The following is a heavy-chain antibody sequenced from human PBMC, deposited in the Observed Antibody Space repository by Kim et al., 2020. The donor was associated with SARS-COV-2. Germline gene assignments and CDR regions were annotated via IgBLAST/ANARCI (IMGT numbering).Heavy chain of an antibody. Sequence: GGSLRLSCAASGFIVTNHYLTWVRQALGKGLEWLSMIHIDGTTYYADSVRGRFTISRDTSENTLYLQMNNLRAEDTAIYFCRRGHWGDTPSWGQGTRVTISS. J-gene: IGHJ5*02. CDR2: IHIDGTT. D-gene: IGHD7-27*01. V-gene: IGHV3-53*01. CDR1: GFIVTNHY. CDR3: RRGHWGDTPS.